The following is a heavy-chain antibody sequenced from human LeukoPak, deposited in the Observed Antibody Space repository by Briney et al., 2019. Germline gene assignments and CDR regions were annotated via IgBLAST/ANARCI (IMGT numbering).Heavy chain of an antibody. D-gene: IGHD5-12*01. V-gene: IGHV4-31*03. CDR2: IYYSGST. CDR1: GGSISSGGYY. CDR3: ARDRGYRPDTFDS. J-gene: IGHJ3*02. Sequence: PSQTLSLTCTVSGGSISSGGYYWSWIRQHPGKGLEWIGYIYYSGSTYYNPSLKSRVTISVDTSKNQFSLKLSSVTAADTAVYYCARDRGYRPDTFDSWGQGTMVTVSP.